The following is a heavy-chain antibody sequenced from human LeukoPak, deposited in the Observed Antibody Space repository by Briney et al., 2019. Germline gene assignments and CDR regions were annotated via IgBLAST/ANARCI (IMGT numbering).Heavy chain of an antibody. CDR2: IYHSGNT. CDR3: ARCDSVTALDY. CDR1: GYSISSGYY. V-gene: IGHV4-38-2*02. J-gene: IGHJ4*02. D-gene: IGHD5-18*01. Sequence: SETLSLTCTVSGYSISSGYYWGWIRQPPGKGLEWIGSIYHSGNTYYNPSLKSRVTISVDTSKNQFSLKLSSVTAADTAVYYCARCDSVTALDYWGQGTLVTVSS.